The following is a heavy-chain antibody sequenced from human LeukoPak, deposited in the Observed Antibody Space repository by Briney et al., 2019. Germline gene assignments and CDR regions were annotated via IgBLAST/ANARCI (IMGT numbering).Heavy chain of an antibody. V-gene: IGHV3-21*01. Sequence: GGSLRLSCAASGFNYNTYTMNWVRQAPGKGLEWVSSISSDSSYIYYADAVHGRFTVSRDNAKYSLYLQMNSLRAEDTAVYYCVRGSYGAYDYWGQGSLVTVSS. D-gene: IGHD4-17*01. CDR3: VRGSYGAYDY. J-gene: IGHJ4*02. CDR1: GFNYNTYT. CDR2: ISSDSSYI.